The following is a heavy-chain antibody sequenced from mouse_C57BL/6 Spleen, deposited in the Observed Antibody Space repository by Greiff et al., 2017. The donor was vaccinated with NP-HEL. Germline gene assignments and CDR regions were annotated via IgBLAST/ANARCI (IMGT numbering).Heavy chain of an antibody. CDR2: ISDGGSYT. CDR1: GFTFSSYA. J-gene: IGHJ4*01. V-gene: IGHV5-4*01. Sequence: EVMLVESGGGLVKPGGSLKLSCAASGFTFSSYAMSWVRQTPEKRLEWVATISDGGSYTYYPDNVKGRFTISRDNAKNNLYLQMSHLKSEDTAMYYCAREEGGAMDYWGQGTSVTVSS. CDR3: AREEGGAMDY.